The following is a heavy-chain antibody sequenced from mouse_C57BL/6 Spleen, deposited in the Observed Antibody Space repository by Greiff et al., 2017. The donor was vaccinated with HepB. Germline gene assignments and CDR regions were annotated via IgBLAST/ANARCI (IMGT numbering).Heavy chain of an antibody. V-gene: IGHV3-6*01. Sequence: EVQLQESGPGLVKPSQSLSLTCSVTGYSITSGYYWNWIRQFPGNKLEWMGYISYDGSNNYNPSLKNRISITRDTSKNQFFLKLNSVTTEDTATYYCAREGPLGRSHWYFDVWGTGTTVTVSS. CDR3: AREGPLGRSHWYFDV. J-gene: IGHJ1*03. D-gene: IGHD4-1*01. CDR2: ISYDGSN. CDR1: GYSITSGYY.